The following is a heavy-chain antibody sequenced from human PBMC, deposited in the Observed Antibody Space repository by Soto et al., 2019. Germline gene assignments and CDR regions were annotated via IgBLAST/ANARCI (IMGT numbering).Heavy chain of an antibody. CDR2: IYYSGST. CDR3: ARDYDDIWGRAFDI. D-gene: IGHD3-22*01. J-gene: IGHJ3*02. CDR1: GGSVSSGSYY. Sequence: SETLSLTCTVSGGSVSSGSYYWSWIRQPPGKGLEWIGYIYYSGSTNYNPSLKSRVTISVDTSKNQFSLKLSSVTAADTAVYYCARDYDDIWGRAFDIWGQGTMVTVSS. V-gene: IGHV4-61*01.